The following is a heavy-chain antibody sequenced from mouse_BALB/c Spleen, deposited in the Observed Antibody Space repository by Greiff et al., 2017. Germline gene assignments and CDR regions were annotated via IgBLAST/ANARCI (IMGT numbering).Heavy chain of an antibody. J-gene: IGHJ3*01. V-gene: IGHV2-9*02. Sequence: QVQLKESGPGLVAPSQSLSITCTVSGFSLTSYGVHWVRQPPGKGLEWLGVIWAGGSTNYNSALMSRLSISKDNSKSQVFLKMNSLQTDDTAMYYCARDHHYGYDWFAYWGQGTLVTVSA. D-gene: IGHD1-2*01. CDR1: GFSLTSYG. CDR2: IWAGGST. CDR3: ARDHHYGYDWFAY.